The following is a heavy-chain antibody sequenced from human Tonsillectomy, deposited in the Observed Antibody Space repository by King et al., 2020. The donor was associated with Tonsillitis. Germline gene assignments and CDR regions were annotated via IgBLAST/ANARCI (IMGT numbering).Heavy chain of an antibody. Sequence: QLVQSGAEVKKPGESLKISCKGSGYSFTNYWIGWVRQMPGKGLEWMGVIYPGDSDTRYSPSFQGQVTMSADKSISTAYLQWNSLKASDTAMYYCARLDSEYHLPHGGYYYYMDVWGKGTTVTVSS. V-gene: IGHV5-51*03. CDR2: IYPGDSDT. CDR1: GYSFTNYW. D-gene: IGHD2-2*01. CDR3: ARLDSEYHLPHGGYYYYMDV. J-gene: IGHJ6*03.